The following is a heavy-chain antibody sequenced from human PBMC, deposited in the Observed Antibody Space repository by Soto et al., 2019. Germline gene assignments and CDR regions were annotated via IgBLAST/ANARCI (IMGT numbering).Heavy chain of an antibody. CDR1: GGSITSSNW. CDR3: ARREIQGPIDY. Sequence: SETLSHTCTVSGGSITSSNWWTWARQPPGEGLGWIGEIYHSGSTNYNPSLQSRVTISVDKSKNQFSLKLTSVTAVDTAVYYCARREIQGPIDYWGQGTLVTVSS. V-gene: IGHV4-4*02. CDR2: IYHSGST. J-gene: IGHJ4*02. D-gene: IGHD1-26*01.